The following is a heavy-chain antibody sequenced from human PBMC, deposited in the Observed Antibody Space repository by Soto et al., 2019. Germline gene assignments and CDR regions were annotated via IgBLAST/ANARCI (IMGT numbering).Heavy chain of an antibody. J-gene: IGHJ5*02. D-gene: IGHD2-21*02. Sequence: SETLSLTCTVSGDSIGGVGYWSWIRQFPGRGLEWFGCISSSGSTYYNPALNNRISLSLDTSQNQFSLKLLSVTAADTAIYYCARSGVTGIVIPSHWFDPWGQGTLFTVSS. CDR3: ARSGVTGIVIPSHWFDP. CDR2: ISSSGST. V-gene: IGHV4-31*03. CDR1: GDSIGGVGY.